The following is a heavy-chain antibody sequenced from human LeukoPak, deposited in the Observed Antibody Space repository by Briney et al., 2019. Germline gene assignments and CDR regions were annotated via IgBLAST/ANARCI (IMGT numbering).Heavy chain of an antibody. J-gene: IGHJ6*03. CDR2: ISSSGSTI. CDR1: GFTFSSDW. Sequence: GGSLRLSCAASGFTFSSDWMNWVRQAPGKGLEWVSYISSSGSTIYYADSVKGRFTISRDNAKNSLYLQVNSLRAEDTAVYYCAGAWKAYYYYYMDVWGKGPRSPSP. CDR3: AGAWKAYYYYYMDV. D-gene: IGHD1-1*01. V-gene: IGHV3-48*04.